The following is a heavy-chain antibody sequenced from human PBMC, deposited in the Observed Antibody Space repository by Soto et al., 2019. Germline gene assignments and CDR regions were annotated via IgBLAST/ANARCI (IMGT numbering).Heavy chain of an antibody. V-gene: IGHV1-46*01. Sequence: QVHLVQSGAEVKKPGASLKVACKASGYPLTSYYLHWVRQAPGQGLEWMGIINPNSGSTIYAQKSQGRCTMTRATSTSTVYMELSSLRSEDAAVYYCGRASTIRYYYDGSAYGDHWGQGTLVTVSS. D-gene: IGHD3-22*01. CDR1: GYPLTSYY. CDR2: INPNSGST. J-gene: IGHJ4*02. CDR3: GRASTIRYYYDGSAYGDH.